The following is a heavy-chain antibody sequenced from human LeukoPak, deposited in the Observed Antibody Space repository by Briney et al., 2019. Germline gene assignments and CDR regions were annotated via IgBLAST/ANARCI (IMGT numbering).Heavy chain of an antibody. CDR2: ISGSGGST. J-gene: IGHJ5*02. CDR3: AKDGIGYCTNGVCRYNWFDP. D-gene: IGHD2-8*01. Sequence: QPGGSLRLSCAASGFTLSSYAMSWVRQAPGKGLEWVSAISGSGGSTYYADSVKGRFTISRDNSKNTLYLQMNSLRAEDTAVYYCAKDGIGYCTNGVCRYNWFDPWGQGTLVTVSS. CDR1: GFTLSSYA. V-gene: IGHV3-23*01.